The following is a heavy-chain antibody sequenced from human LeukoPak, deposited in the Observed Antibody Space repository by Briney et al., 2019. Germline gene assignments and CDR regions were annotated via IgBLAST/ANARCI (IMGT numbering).Heavy chain of an antibody. D-gene: IGHD3-9*01. CDR1: GFTFSSYG. CDR3: ARGADYDILTGYMDV. J-gene: IGHJ6*03. V-gene: IGHV3-21*01. Sequence: GGSLRLSCAASGFTFSSYGMNWVRQAPGKGLEWVSSISSSSSYLYYADSVKGRFTISRANAKNSLYLEMNSLRAEDTAVYYCARGADYDILTGYMDVWGKGTTVTVSS. CDR2: ISSSSSYL.